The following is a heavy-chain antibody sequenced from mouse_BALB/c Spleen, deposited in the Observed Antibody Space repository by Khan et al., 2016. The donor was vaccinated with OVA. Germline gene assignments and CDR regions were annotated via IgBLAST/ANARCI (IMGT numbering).Heavy chain of an antibody. CDR1: GYTFTSYW. Sequence: LQQPGSALVRPGASVKLSCKASGYTFTSYWMHWVKQRHGQGLEWIGNIYPGSDSINYDEKFKSKGTLTVDTSSRPAYIHLSSLTSEDSAVYYCTRGGYFGKSLFAYWGQGTLVTVSA. CDR2: IYPGSDSI. D-gene: IGHD2-1*01. V-gene: IGHV1S22*01. CDR3: TRGGYFGKSLFAY. J-gene: IGHJ3*01.